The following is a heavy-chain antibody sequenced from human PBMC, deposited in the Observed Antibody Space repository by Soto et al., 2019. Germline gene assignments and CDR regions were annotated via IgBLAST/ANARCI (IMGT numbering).Heavy chain of an antibody. CDR3: APMGV. CDR1: GFTFSSYA. Sequence: LRLSFGASGFTFSSYAMSWVRQAPGKGLEWVSAISGSDNSTYYADSVKGRFTTSRANSKNTLYLQMSSLRADDTAVYYCAPMGVWGQGTTVTVSS. J-gene: IGHJ6*02. CDR2: ISGSDNST. V-gene: IGHV3-23*01.